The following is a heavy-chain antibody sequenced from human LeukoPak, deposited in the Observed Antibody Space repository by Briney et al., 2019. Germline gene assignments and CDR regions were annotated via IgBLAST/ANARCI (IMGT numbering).Heavy chain of an antibody. CDR1: GGSISSGSYY. CDR3: ARGLDYANWFDP. J-gene: IGHJ5*02. V-gene: IGHV4-61*02. CDR2: IYTSGST. Sequence: SQTLSLTCTVSGGSISSGSYYWSWIRQPAGKGLEWIGRIYTSGSTNYNPSLKSRVTISVDTSKNQFSLKLSSVTAADTAVYYCARGLDYANWFDPWGQGTLVTVSS. D-gene: IGHD3/OR15-3a*01.